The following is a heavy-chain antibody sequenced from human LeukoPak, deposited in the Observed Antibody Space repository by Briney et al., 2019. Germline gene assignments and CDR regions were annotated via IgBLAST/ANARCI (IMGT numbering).Heavy chain of an antibody. CDR2: IKQDGSEK. J-gene: IGHJ4*02. V-gene: IGHV3-7*01. D-gene: IGHD2-2*02. Sequence: PGGSLRLSCAASGFTFSSYWMSWVRQAPGKGLEGVANIKQDGSEKYYVDSVEGRFTISRDNAKNSLYLQMNSLRAEDTAVYYCARVTGVPAAIRGGFDYWGQGTLVTVSS. CDR1: GFTFSSYW. CDR3: ARVTGVPAAIRGGFDY.